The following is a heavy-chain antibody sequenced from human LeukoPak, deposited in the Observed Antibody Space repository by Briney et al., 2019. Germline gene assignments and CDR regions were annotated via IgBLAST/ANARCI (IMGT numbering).Heavy chain of an antibody. V-gene: IGHV3-53*01. J-gene: IGHJ4*02. Sequence: GGSLRLSCAASGFTFSSYAMSWVRQAPGKELEWVSVIYTGGGKYYADSVRGRFTISRDTSKNMVFLQMDSLRVEDTAVYYCARGVDYWGRGTLVTVSS. CDR2: IYTGGGK. CDR3: ARGVDY. CDR1: GFTFSSYA.